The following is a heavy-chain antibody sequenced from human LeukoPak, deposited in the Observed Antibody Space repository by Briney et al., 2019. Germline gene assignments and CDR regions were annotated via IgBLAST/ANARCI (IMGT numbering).Heavy chain of an antibody. CDR1: GFTFDDYG. Sequence: PGGSLRLSCAASGFTFDDYGMSWVRQAPGKGLEWVSGINWNGGSTGYADSVKGRFTISRDNAKNSLYLQMNSLRAEDTALCHCARVLPRADYYGSGENWFDPWGQGTLVTVSS. J-gene: IGHJ5*02. V-gene: IGHV3-20*01. CDR2: INWNGGST. D-gene: IGHD3-10*01. CDR3: ARVLPRADYYGSGENWFDP.